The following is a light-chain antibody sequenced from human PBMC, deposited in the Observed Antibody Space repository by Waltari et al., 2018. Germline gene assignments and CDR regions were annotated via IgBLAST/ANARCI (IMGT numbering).Light chain of an antibody. V-gene: IGLV2-23*02. CDR1: SRDVETYNL. J-gene: IGLJ1*01. CDR3: CSYAGGGSYV. Sequence: QSALTQPASVSRSSGPPITISSPGSSRDVETYNLFSWYQHPPDKAPKLMIYEVTKRPSGVSNRFSGSKSGNTASLTISGLQAEDEADYYCCSYAGGGSYVFGPGTKVTVL. CDR2: EVT.